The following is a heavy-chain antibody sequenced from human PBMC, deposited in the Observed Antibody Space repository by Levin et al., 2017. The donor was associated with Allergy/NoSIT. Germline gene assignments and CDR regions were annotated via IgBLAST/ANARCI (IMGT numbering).Heavy chain of an antibody. CDR3: ATVEGLFCSGVSCSYSFHY. CDR2: IYRSGDT. J-gene: IGHJ4*02. CDR1: GGSISTDNW. V-gene: IGHV4-4*02. Sequence: SETLSLTCAVSGGSISTDNWWSWIRQPPGKGLEWIGEIYRSGDTNYNPSLRSRVTMSVDKSQNQFSLKLSSVTAADTAVYYCATVEGLFCSGVSCSYSFHYWGQGALVTVSS. D-gene: IGHD3-9*01.